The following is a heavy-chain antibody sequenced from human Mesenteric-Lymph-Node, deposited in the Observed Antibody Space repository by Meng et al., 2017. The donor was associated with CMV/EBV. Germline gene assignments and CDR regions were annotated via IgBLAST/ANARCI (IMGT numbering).Heavy chain of an antibody. Sequence: SETLSLTCTVSGGSISSYYWSWIRQPPGKGLEWIGYIYYSGSTYYNPSLKSRVTISVDTSKNQFSLKLSSVTAADPAVYYCARDRGGGTPDYWGQGTLVTVSS. J-gene: IGHJ4*02. CDR1: GGSISSYY. D-gene: IGHD2-15*01. CDR3: ARDRGGGTPDY. CDR2: IYYSGST. V-gene: IGHV4-59*12.